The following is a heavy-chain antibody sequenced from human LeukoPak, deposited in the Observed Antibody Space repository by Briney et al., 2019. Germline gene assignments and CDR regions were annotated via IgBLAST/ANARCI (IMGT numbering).Heavy chain of an antibody. Sequence: SETLSLTCTVSGGSISSYYWSWIRQPPGKGLEWIGYIYYSGSTNYNPSLKSRVTISVDTPKNQFSLKLSSVTAADTAVYYCARAPQYYYDSSGYLEPYFDYWGQGTLVTVSS. V-gene: IGHV4-59*01. CDR1: GGSISSYY. CDR3: ARAPQYYYDSSGYLEPYFDY. CDR2: IYYSGST. J-gene: IGHJ4*02. D-gene: IGHD3-22*01.